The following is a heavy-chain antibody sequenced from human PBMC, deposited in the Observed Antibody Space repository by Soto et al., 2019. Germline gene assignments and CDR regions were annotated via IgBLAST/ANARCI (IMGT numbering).Heavy chain of an antibody. CDR2: ISATGGGT. CDR1: GFKFSNYA. J-gene: IGHJ4*02. Sequence: LSCASSGFKFSNYAMSWVPQAPVKGLEWVSLISATGGGTYYADSVKGRFTISRDNSHNTLYLQVHSLTAEDTAVYYCAKDRRAGGNSAFYFDFWGQGAQVTVSS. CDR3: AKDRRAGGNSAFYFDF. D-gene: IGHD3-16*01. V-gene: IGHV3-23*01.